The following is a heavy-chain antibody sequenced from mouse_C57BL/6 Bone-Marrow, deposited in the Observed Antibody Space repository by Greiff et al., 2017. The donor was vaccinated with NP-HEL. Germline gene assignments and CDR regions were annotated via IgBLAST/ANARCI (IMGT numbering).Heavy chain of an antibody. CDR1: GYTFTDYY. V-gene: IGHV1-26*01. D-gene: IGHD1-1*01. CDR2: INPNNGGT. CDR3: ARSLPYYCGSRYPFAY. J-gene: IGHJ3*01. Sequence: EVQLQQSGPELVKPGASVKLSCKASGYTFTDYYMNWVKQSHGKSLEWIGDINPNNGGTSYNQKFKGKATLTVDKSSSTAYMELRSLTSEDSAVYYCARSLPYYCGSRYPFAYWGQGTLVTVSA.